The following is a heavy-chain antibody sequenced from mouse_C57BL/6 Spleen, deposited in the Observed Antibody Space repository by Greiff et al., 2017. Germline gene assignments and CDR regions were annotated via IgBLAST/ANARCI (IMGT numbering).Heavy chain of an antibody. Sequence: VQLQQSGAELVRPGASVKLSCTASGFNIKDYYMHWVKQRPEQGLEWIGRIDPEDGDTDYAPQFQGKATMTADTSSNTAYLQLSSLTSEDTAVYYCTTGYGNYWFAYWGQGTLVTVSA. V-gene: IGHV14-1*01. J-gene: IGHJ3*01. CDR1: GFNIKDYY. CDR2: IDPEDGDT. D-gene: IGHD2-1*01. CDR3: TTGYGNYWFAY.